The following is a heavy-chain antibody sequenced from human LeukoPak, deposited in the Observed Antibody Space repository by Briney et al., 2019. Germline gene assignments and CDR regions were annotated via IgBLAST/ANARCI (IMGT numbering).Heavy chain of an antibody. J-gene: IGHJ4*02. CDR3: AKTDGYTYGKLHY. V-gene: IGHV3-30*02. CDR1: DFTFSKHG. Sequence: GGSLRLSCVASDFTFSKHGMHWVRQAPGKGLEWVASISSDRSLQFYTAHVKGRFTLSRDNSKNTLHLQMDSLTTEDTAMYYCAKTDGYTYGKLHYWGQGTLVTVSS. CDR2: ISSDRSLQ. D-gene: IGHD5-18*01.